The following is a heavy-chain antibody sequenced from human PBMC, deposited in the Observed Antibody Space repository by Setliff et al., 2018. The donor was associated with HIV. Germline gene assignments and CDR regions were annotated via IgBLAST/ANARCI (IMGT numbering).Heavy chain of an antibody. D-gene: IGHD2-8*01. J-gene: IGHJ6*03. Sequence: PSETLSLTCAVYGASFSDYYWSWIRQSPGKGLEWIGEINHSGSISYNPSLTSRVTMSVDTSKNQFSLRLSSVTAADTAVYYCARTARGCTTIWYRNGLTYYNYMDVWGKGAKVTVSS. CDR2: INHSGSI. V-gene: IGHV4-34*01. CDR1: GASFSDYY. CDR3: ARTARGCTTIWYRNGLTYYNYMDV.